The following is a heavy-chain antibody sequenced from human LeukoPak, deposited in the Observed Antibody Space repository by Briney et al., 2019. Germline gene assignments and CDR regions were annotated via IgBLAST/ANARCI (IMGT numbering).Heavy chain of an antibody. Sequence: GGSLRLSCAASGFSFISYGMHWVLQAPGKGLEWVGVISDDGRSKDYADSVKGRFTISRDNSKDTLYLQMNSLRDEDTAVYYCAKLASDYGDYVSYFDYWGQGTLVTVSS. J-gene: IGHJ4*02. D-gene: IGHD4-17*01. CDR3: AKLASDYGDYVSYFDY. CDR2: ISDDGRSK. CDR1: GFSFISYG. V-gene: IGHV3-30*18.